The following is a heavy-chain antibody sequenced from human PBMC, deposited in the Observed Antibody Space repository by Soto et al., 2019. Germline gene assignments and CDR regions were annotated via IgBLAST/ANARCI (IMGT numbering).Heavy chain of an antibody. CDR3: ARGKVGATVDY. J-gene: IGHJ4*02. Sequence: QVQLQESGPGLVKPSETLSLTCTVSGGSISSYSWSWIRQPPGKGLEWIGYIYYSGSTNYNPSLKSRVTISVYTSKNQFTLKLSSVTAADTAMYYCARGKVGATVDYWGQGTLVTVSS. CDR2: IYYSGST. D-gene: IGHD1-26*01. V-gene: IGHV4-59*01. CDR1: GGSISSYS.